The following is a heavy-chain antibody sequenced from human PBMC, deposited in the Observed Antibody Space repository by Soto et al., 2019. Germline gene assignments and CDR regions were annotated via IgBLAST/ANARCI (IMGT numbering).Heavy chain of an antibody. CDR1: GFTFSSYA. V-gene: IGHV3-23*01. D-gene: IGHD1-26*01. CDR3: AKGKWELRDAFDI. CDR2: ISGSGGST. Sequence: EVQLLESGGGLVQPGGSLRLSCAASGFTFSSYAMSWVRQAPGKGLEWVSAISGSGGSTYYADSVTGRFTISRDNSNNTLYLQMDSLRAEDTAVYYCAKGKWELRDAFDIWGQGTMVTVSS. J-gene: IGHJ3*02.